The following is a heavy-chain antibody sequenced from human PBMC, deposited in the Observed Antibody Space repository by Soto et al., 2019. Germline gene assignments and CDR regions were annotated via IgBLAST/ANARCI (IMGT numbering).Heavy chain of an antibody. CDR1: GFTVSTNY. J-gene: IGHJ5*02. D-gene: IGHD4-17*01. CDR3: ARGDGDYGRRLDP. Sequence: EVQLVESGGGLVQPGGSLRISCVASGFTVSTNYVSWVRQAPGKGLEWVSIIYDGGSTYYADSVKGRFTISRDNSKNTVYLQMNSLRGVHTAVYYCARGDGDYGRRLDPWGQGTLVNVSS. CDR2: IYDGGST. V-gene: IGHV3-66*01.